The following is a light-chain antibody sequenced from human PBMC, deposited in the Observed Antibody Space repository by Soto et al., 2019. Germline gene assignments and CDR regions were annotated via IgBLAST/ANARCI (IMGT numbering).Light chain of an antibody. CDR3: SSYTSRSTVV. CDR2: EVS. J-gene: IGLJ2*01. V-gene: IGLV2-14*02. Sequence: QSALTQPASVSGSPGQSITISCAGSGGDVGHYDLLSWYQQIPGKAPKLMIYEVSNRPSGVSNRFSGSKSGNTASLTISGLQAEDEADYYCSSYTSRSTVVFGGGTKLTVL. CDR1: GGDVGHYDL.